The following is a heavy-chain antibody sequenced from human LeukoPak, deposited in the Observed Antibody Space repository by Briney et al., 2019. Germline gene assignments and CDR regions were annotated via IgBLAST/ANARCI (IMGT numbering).Heavy chain of an antibody. J-gene: IGHJ4*02. CDR2: INPSGGST. Sequence: ASVKVSCKASGYTFTSYYMHGVRQAPGQGLEWMGIINPSGGSTSYAQKFQGRVTMTRDTSTSTVYMELSSLRSEDTAVYYCARDLIAAAAGAVLYYFDYWGQGTLVTVSS. V-gene: IGHV1-46*01. D-gene: IGHD6-13*01. CDR3: ARDLIAAAAGAVLYYFDY. CDR1: GYTFTSYY.